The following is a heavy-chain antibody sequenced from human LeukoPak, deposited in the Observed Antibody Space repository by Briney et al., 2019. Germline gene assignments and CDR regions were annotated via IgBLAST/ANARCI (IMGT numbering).Heavy chain of an antibody. CDR1: GFTFSDYY. J-gene: IGHJ6*02. Sequence: GGSLGLSCAASGFTFSDYYMSWIRQAPGKGLEWVSYVSSSGTYTKYADPVKGRFTISRDNARNSLYLQMNSLRAEDTAVYYCARDLLAVPEPSNYGMDVWGQGTTVTVSS. CDR2: VSSSGTYT. V-gene: IGHV3-11*06. D-gene: IGHD1-14*01. CDR3: ARDLLAVPEPSNYGMDV.